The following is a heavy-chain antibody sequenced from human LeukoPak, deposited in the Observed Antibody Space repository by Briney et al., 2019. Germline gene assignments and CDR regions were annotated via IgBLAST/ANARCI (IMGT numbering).Heavy chain of an antibody. CDR2: IIPIFGTA. CDR3: ARIADYGDYFDY. CDR1: GGTFSSYA. V-gene: IGHV1-69*05. D-gene: IGHD4-17*01. J-gene: IGHJ4*02. Sequence: SVKVSCKASGGTFSSYAISWVRQAPGQGLEWMGRIIPIFGTANYAQKFQGRVTITTDESTGTAYMELSSLRSEDTAVYYCARIADYGDYFDYWGQGTLVTVSS.